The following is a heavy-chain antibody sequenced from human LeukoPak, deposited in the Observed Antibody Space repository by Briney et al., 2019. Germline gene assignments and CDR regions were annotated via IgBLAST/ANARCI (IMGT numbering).Heavy chain of an antibody. J-gene: IGHJ4*02. CDR2: IYYSGST. CDR3: ARGGEWRYYYDSSGYYPFDY. CDR1: GGSINNYY. V-gene: IGHV4-59*01. D-gene: IGHD3-22*01. Sequence: SETLSLTCTVSGGSINNYYWSWIRQPPGKGLEWIGYIYYSGSTNYNPSLKSRVTISVDTSKNQFSLKLSSVTAADTAVYYCARGGEWRYYYDSSGYYPFDYWGQGTLVTVSS.